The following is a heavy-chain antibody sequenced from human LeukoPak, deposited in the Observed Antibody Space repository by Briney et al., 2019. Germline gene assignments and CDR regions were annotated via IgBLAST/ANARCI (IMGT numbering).Heavy chain of an antibody. CDR1: GGTFSSYA. V-gene: IGHV1-69*13. Sequence: SVKVSCKASGGTFSSYAISWVRQAPGQGLEWMGGIIPIFGTANYAQKFQGRVTITADESTSTAYMELSSLRSEDTAAYYCARVRGYCSGGSCYRSDAFDIWGQGTMVTVSS. CDR3: ARVRGYCSGGSCYRSDAFDI. CDR2: IIPIFGTA. D-gene: IGHD2-15*01. J-gene: IGHJ3*02.